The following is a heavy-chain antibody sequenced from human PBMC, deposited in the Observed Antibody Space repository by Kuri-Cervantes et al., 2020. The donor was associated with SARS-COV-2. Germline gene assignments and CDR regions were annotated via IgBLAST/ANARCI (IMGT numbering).Heavy chain of an antibody. CDR3: ARIRFLEWLFVDNWFDP. CDR1: GGSISSGDYY. D-gene: IGHD3-3*01. V-gene: IGHV2-26*01. J-gene: IGHJ5*02. CDR2: IFSNDEK. Sequence: ESLKISCTVSGGSISSGDYYWSWIRQPPGKALEWLAHIFSNDEKSYSTSLKSRLTISKDTSKSQVVLTMTNMDPVDTATYYCARIRFLEWLFVDNWFDPWGQGTLVTVSS.